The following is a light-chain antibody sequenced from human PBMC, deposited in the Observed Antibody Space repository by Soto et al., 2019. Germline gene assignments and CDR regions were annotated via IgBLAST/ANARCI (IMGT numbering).Light chain of an antibody. J-gene: IGKJ1*01. CDR1: QNISRS. V-gene: IGKV3-15*01. CDR2: GAS. CDR3: QQYSSWPRT. Sequence: EIVMTQSPVTLSVSPGERATLSCRASQNISRSLAWYQQKPGQGPSLLIHGASTRATGIPARFSGSGSGTEFTLTITSLQSEDFAVYFCQQYSSWPRTFGQGTKVDI.